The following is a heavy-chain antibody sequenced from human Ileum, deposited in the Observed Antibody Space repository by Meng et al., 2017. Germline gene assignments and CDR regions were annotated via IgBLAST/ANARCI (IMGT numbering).Heavy chain of an antibody. V-gene: IGHV2-5*02. CDR1: GFSLNTVGVV. CDR2: IYWDDEY. J-gene: IGHJ5*02. CDR3: VHRLVAAQHWFDP. D-gene: IGHD6-6*01. Sequence: QITLKESGPTLVEPTETLTLTCTFSGFSLNTVGVVVGWIRQPPGKALEWLPLIYWDDEYRYSPSLRSRLTITKDTSRNQVVLRMTNVAPVDAGTYYCVHRLVAAQHWFDPWGQGTLVTVSS.